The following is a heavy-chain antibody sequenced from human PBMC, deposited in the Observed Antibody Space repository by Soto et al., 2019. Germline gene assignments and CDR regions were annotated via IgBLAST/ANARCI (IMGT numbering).Heavy chain of an antibody. CDR1: GGSISSYY. CDR3: AGDRGPSHSSSWYLGQH. CDR2: IYYSGST. Sequence: SETLSLTCTVSGGSISSYYWSWIRQPPGKGLEWIGYIYYSGSTNYNPSLKSRVTISVDTSKNQFSLKLSSVTAADTAVYYCAGDRGPSHSSSWYLGQHWGQGTLVTVSS. J-gene: IGHJ1*01. V-gene: IGHV4-59*08. D-gene: IGHD6-13*01.